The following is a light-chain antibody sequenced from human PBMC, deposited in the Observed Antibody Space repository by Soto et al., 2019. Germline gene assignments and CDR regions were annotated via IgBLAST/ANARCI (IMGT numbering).Light chain of an antibody. V-gene: IGLV2-8*01. CDR2: DVN. Sequence: QSALTQPPSASGSPGQSVAISCSGTSSDVGGYNYVSWYQQHPGKAPKLMIYDVNKRPSGVPDRFSGSKSGNTDSLTVSGVQAEDEADYYCISYAGSNKPAFGGGTKLTVL. CDR1: SSDVGGYNY. J-gene: IGLJ2*01. CDR3: ISYAGSNKPA.